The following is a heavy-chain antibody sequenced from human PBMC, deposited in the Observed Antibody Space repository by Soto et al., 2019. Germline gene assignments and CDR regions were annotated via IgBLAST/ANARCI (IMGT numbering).Heavy chain of an antibody. D-gene: IGHD5-12*01. Sequence: EVQLVESGGGLVQPGGSLRLSCAASGFTFRSYAMNWDRQAPGKGLEWVSYINSGSSTIYYADSAKGRFSISRDNAKNSLYLQMNSLRDEDTSVYFCVRDRGYTGYDLEYWGQGALVTVSS. CDR3: VRDRGYTGYDLEY. V-gene: IGHV3-48*02. CDR1: GFTFRSYA. J-gene: IGHJ4*02. CDR2: INSGSSTI.